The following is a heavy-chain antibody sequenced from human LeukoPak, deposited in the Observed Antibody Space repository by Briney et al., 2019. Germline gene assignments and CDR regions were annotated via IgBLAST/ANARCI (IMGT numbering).Heavy chain of an antibody. V-gene: IGHV3-21*01. D-gene: IGHD1-7*01. CDR1: XXXXXSYS. Sequence: GGSLXXXXXXXXXXXXSYSMNWVRXAPGKGLEWVSSISSSSSYIYYADSVKGRFTISRDNAKNSLYLQMNSLRAEDTAVYYCARGITGTTGIDYWGQGTLVTVSS. J-gene: IGHJ4*02. CDR3: ARGITGTTGIDY. CDR2: ISSSSSYI.